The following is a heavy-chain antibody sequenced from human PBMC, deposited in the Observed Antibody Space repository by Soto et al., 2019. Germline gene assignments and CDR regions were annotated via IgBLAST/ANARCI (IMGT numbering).Heavy chain of an antibody. CDR1: GFTFSSYA. CDR2: ISGSGGST. CDR3: AKVNRQTDPRRGYFDY. D-gene: IGHD1-1*01. V-gene: IGHV3-23*01. Sequence: EVQLLESGGGLVQPGGSLRLSCAASGFTFSSYAMSWVRQAPGKGLEWVSAISGSGGSTYYADSVKGRFTISRDNSKNALYLQMNSLRAEDTAVYYCAKVNRQTDPRRGYFDYWGQGTLVTVSS. J-gene: IGHJ4*02.